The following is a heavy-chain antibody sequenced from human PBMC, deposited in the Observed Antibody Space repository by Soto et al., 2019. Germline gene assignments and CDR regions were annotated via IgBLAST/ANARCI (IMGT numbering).Heavy chain of an antibody. J-gene: IGHJ4*02. D-gene: IGHD3-3*01. V-gene: IGHV3-30*18. CDR3: AKEQANSRFLEWLLWSMDY. Sequence: GGSLRLSCAASGFTFSSYGMHWVRQAPGKGLEWVAVISYDGSNKYYADSVKGRFTISRDNSKNTRYLQMNSLRAEDTAVYYCAKEQANSRFLEWLLWSMDYWGQATLVTVSS. CDR1: GFTFSSYG. CDR2: ISYDGSNK.